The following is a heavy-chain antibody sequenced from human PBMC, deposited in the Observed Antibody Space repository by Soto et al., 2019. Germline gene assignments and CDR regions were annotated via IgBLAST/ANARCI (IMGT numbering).Heavy chain of an antibody. D-gene: IGHD3-3*02. Sequence: AAVKVSCTASGYTSTGSDIDWMRQAPGQGLEWMGWINPNSGGTDYAQKFQGRVTMTRDTCISTAYMDLSSLKSYDTAVYHWARGGDMVTFLDYWGQVTRLTVSS. CDR3: ARGGDMVTFLDY. CDR1: GYTSTGSD. V-gene: IGHV1-2*02. CDR2: INPNSGGT. J-gene: IGHJ4*02.